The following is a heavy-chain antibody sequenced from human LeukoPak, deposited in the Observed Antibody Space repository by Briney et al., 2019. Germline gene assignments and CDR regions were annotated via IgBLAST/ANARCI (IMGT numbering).Heavy chain of an antibody. Sequence: HPGGSLRLSCAASGFTFSTYSMNWVRQTPGKGLEWVSYISRTYTTYYADSVKGRFTISRDNSKNTLYLQMNSLRAEDTAVYYCAKEGGGFWYDFWSGYSDYWGQGTLVTVSS. CDR2: ISRTYTT. D-gene: IGHD3-3*01. V-gene: IGHV3-48*01. CDR3: AKEGGGFWYDFWSGYSDY. J-gene: IGHJ4*02. CDR1: GFTFSTYS.